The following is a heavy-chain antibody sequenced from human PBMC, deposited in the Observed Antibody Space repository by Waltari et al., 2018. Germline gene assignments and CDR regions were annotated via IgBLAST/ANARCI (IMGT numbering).Heavy chain of an antibody. V-gene: IGHV1-2*06. D-gene: IGHD3-3*01. CDR1: GYTLSGYY. Sequence: QVQLVQSGAEVKRPGASVMVSCKASGYTLSGYYIHWVRQAPGQGLEWMGRFNPSSGDTDYAQKFQGRVTMTRDTSINTAYLELTSLTSDDTAVYYCAKTGDFYSLEYWGQGSLVTVSS. CDR3: AKTGDFYSLEY. J-gene: IGHJ4*02. CDR2: FNPSSGDT.